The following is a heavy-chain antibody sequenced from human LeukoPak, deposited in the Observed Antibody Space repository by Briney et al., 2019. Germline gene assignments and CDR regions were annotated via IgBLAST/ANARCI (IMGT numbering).Heavy chain of an antibody. CDR3: VRDMRVGYDGLGS. Sequence: PGGSLRLSCAASGFTFDDYAMHWVRQAPGKGLEWVSGISWNSGSIGYADSVKGRFTISRDNAKNSLYLQMNSLRAEDTALYYCVRDMRVGYDGLGSLGQGTMVTVCS. CDR2: ISWNSGSI. J-gene: IGHJ3*02. CDR1: GFTFDDYA. V-gene: IGHV3-9*01. D-gene: IGHD5-12*01.